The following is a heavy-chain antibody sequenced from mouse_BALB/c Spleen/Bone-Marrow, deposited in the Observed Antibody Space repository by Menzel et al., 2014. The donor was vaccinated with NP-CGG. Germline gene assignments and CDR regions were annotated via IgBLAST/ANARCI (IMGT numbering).Heavy chain of an antibody. CDR3: SRGVLAYFDY. Sequence: VQLQQPGPELVKPGASVKVSCKASGYAFTNYNMNWVKQSHGKSLEWTGYIDPYSGGTNYNQKFRGKATLTVDKSSSTAYMHLNSLTSEDSAVYYCSRGVLAYFDYWGQGTTLTVSS. CDR1: GYAFTNYN. V-gene: IGHV1S135*01. J-gene: IGHJ2*01. CDR2: IDPYSGGT. D-gene: IGHD2-14*01.